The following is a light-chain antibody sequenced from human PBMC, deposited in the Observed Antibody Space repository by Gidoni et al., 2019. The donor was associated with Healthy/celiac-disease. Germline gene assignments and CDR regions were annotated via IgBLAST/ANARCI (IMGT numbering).Light chain of an antibody. CDR2: GAS. CDR1: QSVSSSY. Sequence: DIVLTQSPGTLSLSPGERATLSCRASQSVSSSYLAWYQQKPGQAPRLLIYGASSRATGIPDRFSGSGSGTDVTLTISRLEPEDFAVYYCQQYGSSPLMYTFGQXTKLEIK. V-gene: IGKV3-20*01. J-gene: IGKJ2*01. CDR3: QQYGSSPLMYT.